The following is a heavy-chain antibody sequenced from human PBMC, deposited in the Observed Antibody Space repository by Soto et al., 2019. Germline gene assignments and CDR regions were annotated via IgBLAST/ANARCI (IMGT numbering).Heavy chain of an antibody. CDR3: ASGGYCSSTSCPLYGNWFDP. CDR1: GGSFSGYY. D-gene: IGHD2-2*01. Sequence: SATLSLTCAVYGGSFSGYYWSWIRQPPGKGLEWIGEINHSGSTNYNPSLKSRVTISVDTSKNQFSLKLSSVTAADTAVYYCASGGYCSSTSCPLYGNWFDPWGQGTLVTVSS. V-gene: IGHV4-34*01. CDR2: INHSGST. J-gene: IGHJ5*02.